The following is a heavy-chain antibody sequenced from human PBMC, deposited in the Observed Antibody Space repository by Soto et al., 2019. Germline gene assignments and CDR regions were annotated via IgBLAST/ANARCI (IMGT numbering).Heavy chain of an antibody. CDR3: AKYSSGYFDL. CDR1: GFTFDDFA. CDR2: ISWNSDSI. Sequence: EVQLVESGGGLVQPGRSLRLSCAASGFTFDDFAMHWVRQAPGKGLEWVSGISWNSDSIGYTDSVKGLFTIYRDNTENSLYLQMNSLRTEDTALYYCAKYSSGYFDLWGRGTLVTVSS. D-gene: IGHD2-15*01. J-gene: IGHJ2*01. V-gene: IGHV3-9*01.